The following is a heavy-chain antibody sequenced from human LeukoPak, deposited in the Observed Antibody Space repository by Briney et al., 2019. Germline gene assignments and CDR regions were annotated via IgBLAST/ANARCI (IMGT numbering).Heavy chain of an antibody. Sequence: GGSLRLSCAASGFTFNTYAMHWVRQAPGKGLEWVTVISYDGSKTYYADSVKGRFTVSRDNSKNTLYLQMNSLRVEDSAVYFCATGGDNRYYYDSTGYPPLDYWGQGTLVTVSS. J-gene: IGHJ4*02. D-gene: IGHD3-22*01. V-gene: IGHV3-30*03. CDR2: ISYDGSKT. CDR1: GFTFNTYA. CDR3: ATGGDNRYYYDSTGYPPLDY.